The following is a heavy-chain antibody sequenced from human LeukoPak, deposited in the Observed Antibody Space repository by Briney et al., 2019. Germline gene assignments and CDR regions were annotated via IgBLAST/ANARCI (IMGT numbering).Heavy chain of an antibody. CDR2: INWNGAWT. Sequence: GGSLRLSCAASGFKFDDYGMSWVRQAPGKGLEWVCDINWNGAWTVYADSVKGRFTISRDNAKNSLYLQMNSLRAEDTALYYCAGYYYDSSRGFDLWGQGTLVTVSA. J-gene: IGHJ5*02. D-gene: IGHD3-22*01. V-gene: IGHV3-20*04. CDR3: AGYYYDSSRGFDL. CDR1: GFKFDDYG.